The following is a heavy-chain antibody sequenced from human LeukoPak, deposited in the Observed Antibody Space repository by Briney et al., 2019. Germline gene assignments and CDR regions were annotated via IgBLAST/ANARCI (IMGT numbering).Heavy chain of an antibody. CDR2: ISAYNGNT. Sequence: ASVKVSCKASGYTFTSYGISWVRQAPGQGLEWMGWISAYNGNTNYARNLQGRVTMTTDTSTSTAYMELRSLRSDDTAVYYCARDGHRRYHYDSSGREDAFDIWGQGTMVTVSS. V-gene: IGHV1-18*01. J-gene: IGHJ3*02. CDR3: ARDGHRRYHYDSSGREDAFDI. D-gene: IGHD3-22*01. CDR1: GYTFTSYG.